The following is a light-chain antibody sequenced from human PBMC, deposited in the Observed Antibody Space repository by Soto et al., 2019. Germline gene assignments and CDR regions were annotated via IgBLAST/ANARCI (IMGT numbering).Light chain of an antibody. CDR1: KSDVGSYKF. CDR2: EAT. J-gene: IGLJ3*02. V-gene: IGLV2-23*01. CDR3: CSFAGGGATWV. Sequence: QSALTQPASVSGSPGQSITISCTGTKSDVGSYKFVSWYQQHPGKVPKLIIYEATKRPSGLSNRFSGSKSGNTASLTISGLQAEDEADYYCCSFAGGGATWVFGGGTKVTVL.